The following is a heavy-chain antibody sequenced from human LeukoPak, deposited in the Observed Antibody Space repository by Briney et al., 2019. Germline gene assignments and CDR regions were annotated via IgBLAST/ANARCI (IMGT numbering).Heavy chain of an antibody. Sequence: SQTLSLTCTVSGGSISSGDYYWSWIRQPPGKGLEWIGYIYYSGSTYYNPSLKSRVTISVDTTKNQFSLKLSSVTAADTAVYYCARVSSGWFFDYWGQGTLVTVSS. CDR1: GGSISSGDYY. V-gene: IGHV4-30-4*08. J-gene: IGHJ4*02. CDR3: ARVSSGWFFDY. CDR2: IYYSGST. D-gene: IGHD6-19*01.